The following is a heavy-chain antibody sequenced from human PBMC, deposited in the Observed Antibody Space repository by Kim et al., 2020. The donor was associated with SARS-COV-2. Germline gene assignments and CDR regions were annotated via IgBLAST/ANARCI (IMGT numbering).Heavy chain of an antibody. D-gene: IGHD5-12*01. CDR3: ARRGYSGYDYYFDY. V-gene: IGHV3-11*03. J-gene: IGHJ4*02. Sequence: ANSVKGRFTNARDNAENSLYLRMNSVRAGDTAVYYCARRGYSGYDYYFDYWGQGTLVTVSS.